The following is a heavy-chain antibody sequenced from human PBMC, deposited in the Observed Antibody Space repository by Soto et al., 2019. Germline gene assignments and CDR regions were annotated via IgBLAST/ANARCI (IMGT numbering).Heavy chain of an antibody. Sequence: QVQLVESGGGVVQPGRSLRLSCAASGFTFSSYGMHWVRQAPGKGLEWVAVIWYDGSNKYYADSVKGRFTISRDNSKNTLYLQMNSLRAEDTAVYYCARAFDSSVVIAAAGTFDYWGQGTLVTVSS. D-gene: IGHD6-13*01. CDR2: IWYDGSNK. V-gene: IGHV3-33*01. CDR3: ARAFDSSVVIAAAGTFDY. J-gene: IGHJ4*02. CDR1: GFTFSSYG.